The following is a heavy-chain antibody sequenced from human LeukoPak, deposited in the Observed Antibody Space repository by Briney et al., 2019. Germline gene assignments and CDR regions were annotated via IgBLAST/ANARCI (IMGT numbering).Heavy chain of an antibody. V-gene: IGHV4-59*01. CDR2: IYYSGRT. CDR1: GGSISSDY. Sequence: SETLSLTCTVSGGSISSDYWSWIRQPPGKGLEWIGYIYYSGRTYYNPSLKSRITISVDTSKNQFSLQLSSVTAADTAVYYCARGFYSPHYWGQGTLVSVSS. J-gene: IGHJ4*02. D-gene: IGHD4-11*01. CDR3: ARGFYSPHY.